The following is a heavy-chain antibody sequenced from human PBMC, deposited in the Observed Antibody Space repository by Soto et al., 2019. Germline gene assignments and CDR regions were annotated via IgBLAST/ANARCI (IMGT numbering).Heavy chain of an antibody. CDR3: ASVTLRFSYGIDL. J-gene: IGHJ6*02. CDR2: ISSSGGNT. D-gene: IGHD3-3*01. Sequence: GGSLRLSCAASGFTFRNYAVTWVRQAPGKGLEWVSAISSSGGNTDYADSVKGRFTISRDNSNNTLYLQMNSLRAEDTAVYFCASVTLRFSYGIDLWGQGTTVTVSS. CDR1: GFTFRNYA. V-gene: IGHV3-23*01.